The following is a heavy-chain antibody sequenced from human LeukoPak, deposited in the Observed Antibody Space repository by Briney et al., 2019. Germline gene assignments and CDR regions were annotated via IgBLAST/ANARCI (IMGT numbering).Heavy chain of an antibody. Sequence: GASVTVSCKVSGYTLTELSMHWARQAPGKGLEWMGGFDPEDGETIYAQKFQGRVTMTEDTSTDTAYMELSSLRSEDTAVYYCATLTTVTTAAPRWFDPWGQGTLVTVSS. J-gene: IGHJ5*02. V-gene: IGHV1-24*01. CDR2: FDPEDGET. CDR3: ATLTTVTTAAPRWFDP. CDR1: GYTLTELS. D-gene: IGHD4-17*01.